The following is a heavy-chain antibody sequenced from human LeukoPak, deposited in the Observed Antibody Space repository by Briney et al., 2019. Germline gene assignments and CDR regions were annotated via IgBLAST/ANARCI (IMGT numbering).Heavy chain of an antibody. CDR1: GGSIISSSYY. V-gene: IGHV4-39*07. J-gene: IGHJ6*03. Sequence: SETLSLTCTVSGGSIISSSYYWGWIRQPPGKGLEWIGSIYYSGNTDYNPSLKSRVTISVETSKNQFSLKVSSVTAADTAIYYCARDRFDDSSGYYYHYSYYTDVWGKGTTVTVSS. CDR3: ARDRFDDSSGYYYHYSYYTDV. CDR2: IYYSGNT. D-gene: IGHD3-22*01.